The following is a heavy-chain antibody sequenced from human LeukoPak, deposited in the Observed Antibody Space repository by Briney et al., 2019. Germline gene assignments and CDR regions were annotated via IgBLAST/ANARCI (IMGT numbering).Heavy chain of an antibody. CDR3: ATYGYSSSWYQDY. CDR2: ISGSGGST. J-gene: IGHJ4*02. CDR1: GFTFSSYA. Sequence: GGSLRLSCAASGFTFSSYAMSWVRQAPGKGLEWASAISGSGGSTYYADSVKGRFTISRDNSKNTLYLQMNSLRAEDTAVYYCATYGYSSSWYQDYWGQGTLVTVSS. D-gene: IGHD6-13*01. V-gene: IGHV3-23*01.